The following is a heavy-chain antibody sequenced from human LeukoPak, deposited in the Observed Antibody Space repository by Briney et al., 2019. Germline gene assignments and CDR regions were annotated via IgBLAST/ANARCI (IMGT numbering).Heavy chain of an antibody. Sequence: PSENLSLTCTVSGGSLRSGSSYWGWIRQPPGKGLEWIGEINHSGSTNYNPSLKSRVTISVDTSKNQFSLKLSSVTAADTAVYYCARGYGGNPTPMDVWGKGTTVTVSS. J-gene: IGHJ6*03. V-gene: IGHV4-39*07. CDR1: GGSLRSGSSY. CDR3: ARGYGGNPTPMDV. CDR2: INHSGST. D-gene: IGHD4-23*01.